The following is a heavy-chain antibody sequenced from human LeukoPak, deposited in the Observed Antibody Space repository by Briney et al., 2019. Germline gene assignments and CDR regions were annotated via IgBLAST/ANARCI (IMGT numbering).Heavy chain of an antibody. J-gene: IGHJ4*02. CDR3: ALYVGTLTPAY. D-gene: IGHD7-27*01. V-gene: IGHV3-21*01. Sequence: GGSLRLSCAASGFTFSSYPLHWVRQAPGKGLEWVSSISSSSSYIYYADSVKGRFTISRDNAKNSLYLQMNSLRAEDTAVYYCALYVGTLTPAYWGQGTLVTVSS. CDR1: GFTFSSYP. CDR2: ISSSSSYI.